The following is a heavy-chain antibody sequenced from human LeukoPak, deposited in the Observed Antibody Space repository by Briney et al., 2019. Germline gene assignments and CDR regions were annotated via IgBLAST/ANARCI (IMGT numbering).Heavy chain of an antibody. Sequence: QPGGSLRLSCAASGFTFSTYSMSWVRQAPGKGLEWVANIKHDGSDKYYVDSVKGRFTISRDNAENSLYLQMNSLRAEDTAMYYCARSQSLGYWGQGTLVTVSS. CDR3: ARSQSLGY. J-gene: IGHJ4*02. CDR2: IKHDGSDK. CDR1: GFTFSTYS. V-gene: IGHV3-7*04.